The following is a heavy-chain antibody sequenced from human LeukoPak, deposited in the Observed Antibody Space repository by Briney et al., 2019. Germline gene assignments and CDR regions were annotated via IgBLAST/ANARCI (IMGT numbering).Heavy chain of an antibody. CDR2: IYPGDSHT. CDR3: ARLLGSSSSSWASFDY. V-gene: IGHV5-51*01. D-gene: IGHD6-13*01. J-gene: IGHJ4*02. Sequence: LGESLKISCKGSGYSFTTYWIGWVRQIPEKGLEWMGIIYPGDSHTMYSPSFRGQVTMSADKSISTAYLQWSSLKASDTATYYCARLLGSSSSSWASFDYWGQGTLVTVSS. CDR1: GYSFTTYW.